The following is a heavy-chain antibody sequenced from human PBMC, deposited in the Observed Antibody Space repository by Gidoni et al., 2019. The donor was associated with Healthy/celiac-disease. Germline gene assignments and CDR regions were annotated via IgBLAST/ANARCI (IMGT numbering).Heavy chain of an antibody. V-gene: IGHV3-9*01. D-gene: IGHD1-20*01. CDR3: AKSITGYYYYGMDV. CDR1: GFTFDDYA. Sequence: EVQLVESGGGLVQPGRSLRLSCAASGFTFDDYAMHWVRQAPGKGLEWVSGISWNSGSIGYADSVKGRFTISRDNAKNSLYLQMNSLRAEDTALYYCAKSITGYYYYGMDVWGQGTTVTVSS. J-gene: IGHJ6*02. CDR2: ISWNSGSI.